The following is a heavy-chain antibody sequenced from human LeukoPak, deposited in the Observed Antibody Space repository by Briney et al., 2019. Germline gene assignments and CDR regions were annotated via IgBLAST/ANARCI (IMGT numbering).Heavy chain of an antibody. CDR2: ISGSGGST. J-gene: IGHJ3*02. CDR3: ASSLDYDILTGYSYAFDI. Sequence: GGSLRLSCAASGFTFSSYAMSWVRQTPGKGLEWVSAISGSGGSTYYADSVKGRFTISRDNSKNTLYLQMNSLRAEDTAVYYCASSLDYDILTGYSYAFDIWGQGTMVTVSS. V-gene: IGHV3-23*01. D-gene: IGHD3-9*01. CDR1: GFTFSSYA.